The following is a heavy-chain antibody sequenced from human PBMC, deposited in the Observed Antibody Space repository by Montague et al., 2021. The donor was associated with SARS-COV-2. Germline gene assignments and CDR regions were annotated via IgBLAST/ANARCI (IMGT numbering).Heavy chain of an antibody. CDR3: ARFWSGTLEFDL. CDR2: IQTTGHT. J-gene: IGHJ4*02. CDR1: GASISTGIYY. V-gene: IGHV4-61*02. Sequence: TLSLTCTVSGASISTGIYYWSWIRQPAGKGLEWIGRIQTTGHTNYNSSLESRVFMSVDTSTNQFSLNLTSVTAADTAVYFCARFWSGTLEFDLWGQGTLVTVSS. D-gene: IGHD3-3*01.